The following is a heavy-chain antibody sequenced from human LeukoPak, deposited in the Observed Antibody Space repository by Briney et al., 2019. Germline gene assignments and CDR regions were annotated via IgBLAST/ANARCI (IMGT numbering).Heavy chain of an antibody. J-gene: IGHJ4*02. D-gene: IGHD3-16*01. CDR1: GFTFSSYG. CDR2: INQDGSEI. V-gene: IGHV3-7*01. Sequence: GGSLRLSCAASGFTFSSYGMHWVRQAPGKGLEWVANINQDGSEIYYVDSVKGRFTISRDNAKNSQYLQMNSLRAEDTAVYYCARDGGDAGLDYWGQGTLVTVSS. CDR3: ARDGGDAGLDY.